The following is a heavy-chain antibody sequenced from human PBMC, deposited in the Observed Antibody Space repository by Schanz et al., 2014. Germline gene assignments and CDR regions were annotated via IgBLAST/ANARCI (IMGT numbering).Heavy chain of an antibody. V-gene: IGHV1-2*02. CDR2: INPNSGDT. Sequence: QVQLVQSGAEVKKPGASVKVSCKASGYTFTGHYMHWVRQAPGQGLEWMGWINPNSGDTKYAQKFQGRVTMTRATSTSTVNMELTSLRSEDTAVYYCARDPYSASYFPSPPLYGLDVWGQGTTVTVSS. D-gene: IGHD1-26*01. CDR3: ARDPYSASYFPSPPLYGLDV. CDR1: GYTFTGHY. J-gene: IGHJ6*02.